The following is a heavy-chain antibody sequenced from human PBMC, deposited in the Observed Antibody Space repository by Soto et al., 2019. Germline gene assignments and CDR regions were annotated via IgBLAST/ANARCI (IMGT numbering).Heavy chain of an antibody. Sequence: GGSLRLSCAASGFTFSSYVMSWVRQVPGKGLEWVSAISGSDATYYRDSVKSRFTISRDNSKNTLYLQMNSLGAEDTAVYYCAKYGLQWFLDFWGQGTLVTVSS. CDR2: ISGSDAT. CDR1: GFTFSSYV. V-gene: IGHV3-23*01. D-gene: IGHD3-10*01. J-gene: IGHJ4*02. CDR3: AKYGLQWFLDF.